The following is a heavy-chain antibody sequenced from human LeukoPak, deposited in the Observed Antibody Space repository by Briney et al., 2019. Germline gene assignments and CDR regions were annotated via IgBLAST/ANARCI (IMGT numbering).Heavy chain of an antibody. D-gene: IGHD1-26*01. V-gene: IGHV3-74*03. J-gene: IGHJ3*02. CDR1: GFTFSTYW. CDR2: INTDGSST. Sequence: GGSLRLSCAASGFTFSTYWMHWVRQAPGRGLVWVSLINTDGSSTKYADSVKGRFTISRDNAKKTLYLQMNSLRAEDTAVYYCARTRMGAFDIWGQGTTVTVSS. CDR3: ARTRMGAFDI.